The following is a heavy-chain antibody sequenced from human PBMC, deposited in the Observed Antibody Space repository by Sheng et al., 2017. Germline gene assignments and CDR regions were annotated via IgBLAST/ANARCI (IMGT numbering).Heavy chain of an antibody. V-gene: IGHV4-34*01. CDR2: INHSGST. Sequence: QVQLQQWGAGLLKPSETLSLTCAVYGGSFSGYYWSWIRQPPGKGLEWIGEINHSGSTNYNPSLKSRVTISVDTSKNQFSLKLSSVTAADTAVYYCARGAVSPGFDPWGQGTLVTVSS. J-gene: IGHJ5*02. CDR1: GGSFSGYY. CDR3: ARGAVSPGFDP.